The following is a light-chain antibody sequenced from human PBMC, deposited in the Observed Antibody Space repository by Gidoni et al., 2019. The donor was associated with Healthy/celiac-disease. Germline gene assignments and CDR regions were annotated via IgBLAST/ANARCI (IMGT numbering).Light chain of an antibody. J-gene: IGKJ1*01. CDR2: WAS. CDR3: QQYYSTPWT. CDR1: QSVLYISNNKNY. V-gene: IGKV4-1*01. Sequence: DIVMTQSPDSLAVSLGERATINCKSSQSVLYISNNKNYLAWYQQKPGQPPKLLIYWASTREYGVPDRFSGSGSGTDFTLTISSLQAEDVAVYYCQQYYSTPWTFXQXTKVEIK.